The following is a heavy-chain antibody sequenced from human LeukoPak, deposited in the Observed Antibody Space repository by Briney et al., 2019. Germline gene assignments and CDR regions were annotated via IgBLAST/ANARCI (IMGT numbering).Heavy chain of an antibody. CDR3: AKSAYYDSSGFYREYYFDY. V-gene: IGHV3-23*01. CDR1: RFTFSNYA. D-gene: IGHD3-22*01. Sequence: GGSLRLSCAASRFTFSNYAMSWVRQAPGKGPEWVSTISGSGGSTYYADSVKGRFTISRDNSKNTLHLQMNSLRAEDTAVYYCAKSAYYDSSGFYREYYFDYWGQGTLVTVSS. CDR2: ISGSGGST. J-gene: IGHJ4*02.